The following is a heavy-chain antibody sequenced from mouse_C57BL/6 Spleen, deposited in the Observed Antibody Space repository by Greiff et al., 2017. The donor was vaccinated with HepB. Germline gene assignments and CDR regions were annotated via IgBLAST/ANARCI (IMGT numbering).Heavy chain of an antibody. J-gene: IGHJ2*01. CDR2: INPSSGYT. CDR1: GYTFTSYT. CDR3: ARGGGLRHFDY. V-gene: IGHV1-4*01. Sequence: VQLLQSGAELARPGASVKMSCKASGYTFTSYTMHWVKQRPGQGLEWIGYINPSSGYTKYNQKFKDKATLTADKSASTAYMQLSSLTSEDAAVYYCARGGGLRHFDYWGQGTTLTVSS. D-gene: IGHD2-2*01.